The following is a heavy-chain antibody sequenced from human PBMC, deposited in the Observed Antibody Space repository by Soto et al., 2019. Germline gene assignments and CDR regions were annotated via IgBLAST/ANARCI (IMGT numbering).Heavy chain of an antibody. Sequence: GGSLRLSCAASGFTFISYSMNWVRQAPGKGLEWVSYISSSSSNIYYADSVKGRFTISRDNAKNSLYLQMNSLRDEDTAVYYCARETGTTTQVHYYYYYGMDVWGQGTTVTVSS. V-gene: IGHV3-48*02. CDR1: GFTFISYS. J-gene: IGHJ6*02. CDR3: ARETGTTTQVHYYYYYGMDV. CDR2: ISSSSSNI. D-gene: IGHD1-1*01.